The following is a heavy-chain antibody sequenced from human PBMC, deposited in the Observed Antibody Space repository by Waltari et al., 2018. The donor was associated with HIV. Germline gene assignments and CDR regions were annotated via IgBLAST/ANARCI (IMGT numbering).Heavy chain of an antibody. CDR3: AREEMKYFDL. V-gene: IGHV1-2*04. J-gene: IGHJ2*01. CDR1: GYTFTDKF. Sequence: QVQLVQSGAELKKPGASVKVYCQALGYTFTDKFIHWVRQAPGQGLEWMGWIKPRSGGTKFAQKFQGWVSMTMDTSISTVYMELNRLTYEDTAIYYCAREEMKYFDLWGRGTLVTVSS. CDR2: IKPRSGGT.